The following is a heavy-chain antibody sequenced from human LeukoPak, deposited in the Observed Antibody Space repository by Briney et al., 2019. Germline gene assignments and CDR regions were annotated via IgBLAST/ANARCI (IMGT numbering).Heavy chain of an antibody. Sequence: SQTLSLTCTVSGGSISSGGYYWSWIRQPPGKGLEWIGYIYHSGSTNYNPSLKSRVTISVDTSKNQFSLNLTSVTVADTAVYYCAREGTTRPLDYWGQGTLVTVSS. D-gene: IGHD6-6*01. CDR2: IYHSGST. J-gene: IGHJ4*02. CDR3: AREGTTRPLDY. CDR1: GGSISSGGYY. V-gene: IGHV4-30-2*01.